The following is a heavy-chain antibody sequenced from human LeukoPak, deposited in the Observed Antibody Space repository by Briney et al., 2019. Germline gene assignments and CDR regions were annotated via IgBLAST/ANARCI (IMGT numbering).Heavy chain of an antibody. V-gene: IGHV4-61*01. J-gene: IGHJ3*02. D-gene: IGHD1-14*01. CDR3: ARAFVRNDAFDI. CDR2: IYYSGST. Sequence: QPSETLSLTCTVSGGSISSSSYYWSWIRQPPGKGLEWIGYIYYSGSTNYNPSLKSRVTISVDTSKNQFSLKLSSVTAADTAVYYCARAFVRNDAFDIWGQGTMVTVSS. CDR1: GGSISSSSYY.